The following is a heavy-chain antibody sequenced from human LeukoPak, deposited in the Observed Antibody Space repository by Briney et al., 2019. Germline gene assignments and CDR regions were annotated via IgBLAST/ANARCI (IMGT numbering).Heavy chain of an antibody. CDR1: GFTFSTYC. J-gene: IGHJ4*02. Sequence: GGSLRLSCAASGFTFSTYCMHWVRQPPGKGLVWVSQICTDETTIRNADSVKGRFTISRDNAKNTLYLQMNRLRPEDTALYYCARDRGVSGNYYDYWGQGTLVTVSS. D-gene: IGHD3-10*01. V-gene: IGHV3-74*01. CDR3: ARDRGVSGNYYDY. CDR2: ICTDETTI.